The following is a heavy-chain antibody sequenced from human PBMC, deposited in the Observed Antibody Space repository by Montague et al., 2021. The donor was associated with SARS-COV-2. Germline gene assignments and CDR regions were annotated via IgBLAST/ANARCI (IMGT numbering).Heavy chain of an antibody. CDR2: VTTSGTT. CDR1: GGSITGFS. J-gene: IGHJ4*02. Sequence: SETLSLTCAVSGGSITGFSWSWVRQPAGKGLGWIGRVTTSGTTNYSPSLTSRVTMSVDTSKNQFSLNLNSVTAADTAIYYCARTPTRPLSLDSWGQGALVTVSS. CDR3: ARTPTRPLSLDS. D-gene: IGHD6-6*01. V-gene: IGHV4-4*07.